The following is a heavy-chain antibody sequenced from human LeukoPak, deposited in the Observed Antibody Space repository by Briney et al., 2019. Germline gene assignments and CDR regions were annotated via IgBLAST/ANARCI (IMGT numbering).Heavy chain of an antibody. V-gene: IGHV3-23*01. CDR3: ARDSDYGDFDYGMDV. CDR1: GFSFWNHV. CDR2: INGGGDHI. J-gene: IGHJ6*02. D-gene: IGHD4-17*01. Sequence: PGGSLRLSCAGSGFSFWNHVMNWVRQTPGKGLEWVSTINGGGDHIEYADSVRGRFTISRDNSKNTLYLQMNSLRAEDTAVYYCARDSDYGDFDYGMDVWGQGTTVTVSS.